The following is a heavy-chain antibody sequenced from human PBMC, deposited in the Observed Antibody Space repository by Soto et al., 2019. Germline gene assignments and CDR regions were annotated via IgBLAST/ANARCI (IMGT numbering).Heavy chain of an antibody. J-gene: IGHJ3*02. V-gene: IGHV3-48*01. Sequence: PGGSLRLSCAASGFSFSTHYMNWVRQSPGKGLEWVSSINRDSTIIYYADSVKGRFTISRDNSKNTLYLQMNSLRAEDTAVYYCAREMATTNASDIWGQGTMVTVSS. CDR1: GFSFSTHY. CDR3: AREMATTNASDI. D-gene: IGHD5-12*01. CDR2: INRDSTII.